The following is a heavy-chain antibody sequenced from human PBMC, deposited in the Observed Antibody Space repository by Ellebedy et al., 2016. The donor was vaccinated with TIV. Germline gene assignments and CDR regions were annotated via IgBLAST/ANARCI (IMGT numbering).Heavy chain of an antibody. J-gene: IGHJ4*02. CDR1: GFTFSSYA. D-gene: IGHD6-13*01. Sequence: PGGSLRLSCAASGFTFSSYAMSWVRQAPGKGLEWVSAISGSGDSTYYADSVKGRFTISRDNSKNTLYLQMNSLRAEDTAVYYCAKVSPKRSSWFWFDYWGQGTLVTVSS. V-gene: IGHV3-23*01. CDR2: ISGSGDST. CDR3: AKVSPKRSSWFWFDY.